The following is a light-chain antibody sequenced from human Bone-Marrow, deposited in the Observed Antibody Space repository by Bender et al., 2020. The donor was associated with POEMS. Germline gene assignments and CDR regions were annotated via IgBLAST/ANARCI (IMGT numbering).Light chain of an antibody. V-gene: IGLV1-44*01. J-gene: IGLJ2*01. CDR2: ANR. CDR1: SSNIGGNT. Sequence: QSVLTQPPSASGTPGQRVVMSCSGSSSNIGGNTVNWYQQLPGAAPKLLIYANRQRLSGVPDRFSGSKSGTSASLVISGLQSEDEADYYCQAWDTSSQAVFGGGTKLTVL. CDR3: QAWDTSSQAV.